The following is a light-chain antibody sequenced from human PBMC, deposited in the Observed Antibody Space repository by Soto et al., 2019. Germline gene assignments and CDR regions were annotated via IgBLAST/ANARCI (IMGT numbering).Light chain of an antibody. Sequence: QSVLTQPPSVSGAPGQKVTISCTGRSSNIGAGSDVHWYQHLPGTAPRLLIYRNDNRPSGVPDRFSGSTSGTSASLAITGLQAEDEADYYCQSFDSSLSGWVFGGGTQLTVL. CDR2: RND. J-gene: IGLJ3*02. CDR1: SSNIGAGSD. CDR3: QSFDSSLSGWV. V-gene: IGLV1-40*01.